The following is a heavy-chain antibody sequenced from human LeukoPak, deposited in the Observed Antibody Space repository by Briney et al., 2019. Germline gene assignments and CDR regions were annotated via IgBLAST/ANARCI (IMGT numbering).Heavy chain of an antibody. J-gene: IGHJ5*02. V-gene: IGHV4-59*01. CDR3: ARDSTPWKNWFDP. Sequence: SETLSLTCTVSGGSMSGYYWSWIRQPPGKGLEWIGYIYYNGNTNYSPSLKSRVTISIDTSKNQLSLKLSSVTAADTAVYYCARDSTPWKNWFDPWGQGILVTVSS. CDR2: IYYNGNT. CDR1: GGSMSGYY. D-gene: IGHD2-2*01.